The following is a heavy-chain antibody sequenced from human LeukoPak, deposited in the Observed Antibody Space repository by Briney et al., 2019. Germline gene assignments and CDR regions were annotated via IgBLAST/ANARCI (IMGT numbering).Heavy chain of an antibody. V-gene: IGHV4-30-2*01. CDR1: GGSISSGGYY. CDR2: IYHSGST. Sequence: PSETLSLTCTVSGGSISSGGYYWSWIRQPPGKGLEWIGYIYHSGSTYYNPSLKSRVTISVDRSKNQFSLKLSSVTAADTAMYYCARDEAPGIVVVPAPGPWGQGTLVIVSS. CDR3: ARDEAPGIVVVPAPGP. J-gene: IGHJ5*02. D-gene: IGHD2-2*01.